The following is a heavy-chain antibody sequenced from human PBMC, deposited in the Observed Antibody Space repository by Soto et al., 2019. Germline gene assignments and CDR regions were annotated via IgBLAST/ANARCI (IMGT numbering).Heavy chain of an antibody. J-gene: IGHJ6*02. Sequence: GASVKVSCKASGYTFTSYGISWVRQAPGQGLEWMGWISAYNGNTNYAQKLQGRVTMTTDTSTSTAYMELRSLRSDDTAVYYCAREVGNYDFWSGYYNPHYYYGMDVWGQGTTVTVSS. D-gene: IGHD3-3*01. CDR1: GYTFTSYG. CDR2: ISAYNGNT. V-gene: IGHV1-18*04. CDR3: AREVGNYDFWSGYYNPHYYYGMDV.